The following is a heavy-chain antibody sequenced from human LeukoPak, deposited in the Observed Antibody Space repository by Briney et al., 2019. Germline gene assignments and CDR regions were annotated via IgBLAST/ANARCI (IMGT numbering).Heavy chain of an antibody. CDR1: GFTFSSYA. CDR2: ISGSGGST. J-gene: IGHJ4*02. D-gene: IGHD3-22*01. Sequence: PGGSLRLSCAASGFTFSSYAMSWVRQAPGKGLEWVSAISGSGGSTYYADSVKGRFTISRDNSKNTLYLQMNSLRAEDTAVYYCAKSSYDSSGYLYFDYWGQGTLVTVSS. V-gene: IGHV3-23*01. CDR3: AKSSYDSSGYLYFDY.